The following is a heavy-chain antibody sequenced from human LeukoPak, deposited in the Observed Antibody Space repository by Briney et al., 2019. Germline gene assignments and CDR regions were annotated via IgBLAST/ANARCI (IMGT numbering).Heavy chain of an antibody. CDR2: INPNTGGT. Sequence: ASVTVSYTASGYTFSAYYIHWVRQAPGQGLEWMGWINPNTGGTNFAQNFQGRVTMTTVTSISTAYMELSRLRSDDTAVYYCARVVDILTGHDTALDYWGQGTLVTVSS. J-gene: IGHJ4*02. CDR1: GYTFSAYY. V-gene: IGHV1-2*02. CDR3: ARVVDILTGHDTALDY. D-gene: IGHD3-9*01.